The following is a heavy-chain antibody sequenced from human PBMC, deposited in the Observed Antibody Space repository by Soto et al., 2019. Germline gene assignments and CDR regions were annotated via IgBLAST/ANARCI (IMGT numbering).Heavy chain of an antibody. J-gene: IGHJ4*02. D-gene: IGHD5-12*01. Sequence: GGSLRLSCAASEFTFSNYAMHWVRQAPGKGLEWVTIIFGDGSNKYYADSVKGRFTISRDNSKNTLYLQMDSLRVEDTAVYYCARSSKNGYNALDNWGQGT. CDR1: EFTFSNYA. CDR3: ARSSKNGYNALDN. V-gene: IGHV3-30-3*01. CDR2: IFGDGSNK.